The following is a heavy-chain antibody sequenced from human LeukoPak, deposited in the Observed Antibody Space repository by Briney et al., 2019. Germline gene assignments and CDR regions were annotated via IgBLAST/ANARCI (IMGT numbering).Heavy chain of an antibody. CDR2: INRDGSTT. D-gene: IGHD3-10*01. V-gene: IGHV3-74*01. CDR1: GFTFSNYW. J-gene: IGHJ4*02. CDR3: ARDRKSGESSEIDF. Sequence: GGSLRLSCAASGFTFSNYWVHWVRQAPGKGLVWVSRINRDGSTTNYADSVKGRFTVSRDNAKNTLDLQMNSLRAEDTAVYYCARDRKSGESSEIDFWGQGTLVTVSA.